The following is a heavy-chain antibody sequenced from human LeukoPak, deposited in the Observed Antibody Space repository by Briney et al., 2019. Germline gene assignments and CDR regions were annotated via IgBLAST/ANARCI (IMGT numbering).Heavy chain of an antibody. D-gene: IGHD2-15*01. V-gene: IGHV4-59*01. CDR2: IYYSGST. J-gene: IGHJ6*03. CDR3: ARVFVGCMDV. CDR1: GGSISSYY. Sequence: PSETLSLTCTVSGGSISSYYWSWIRQPPGKGLEWIGYIYYSGSTNYNASPKSRVTIFVDTYKKQFSLKLSTVYTPDTAVYYCARVFVGCMDVWGKGTTVTVSS.